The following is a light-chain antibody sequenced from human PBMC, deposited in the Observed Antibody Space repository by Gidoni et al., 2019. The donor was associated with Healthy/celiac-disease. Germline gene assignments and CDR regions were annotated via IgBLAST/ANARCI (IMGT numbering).Light chain of an antibody. CDR3: QSADSSGRV. V-gene: IGLV3-25*03. J-gene: IGLJ3*02. CDR2: QDS. CDR1: ALPKQY. Sequence: SYELTQLLSLPVPPGQTARITCSGDALPKQYAYWYQQKPGQAPVLVIYQDSKRPSGNPERFSGSSSGTTVTLTSSGVQAEDEADYYCQSADSSGRVFGGGTKLTVL.